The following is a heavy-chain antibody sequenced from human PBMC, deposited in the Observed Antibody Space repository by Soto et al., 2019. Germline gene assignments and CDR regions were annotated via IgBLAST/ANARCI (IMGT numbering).Heavy chain of an antibody. V-gene: IGHV1-46*03. Sequence: ASVKVSCKASGYTFTTYCIHWVRQAPGQGLEWVGIIKPSDGSTSYAQRFRGRVTMTSDTSTSTAYMQLSGLRSEDTAVYYCALWLGLINRADFWSGPLDRWGQGTPVTVSS. CDR1: GYTFTTYC. CDR2: IKPSDGST. D-gene: IGHD3-3*01. J-gene: IGHJ4*02. CDR3: ALWLGLINRADFWSGPLDR.